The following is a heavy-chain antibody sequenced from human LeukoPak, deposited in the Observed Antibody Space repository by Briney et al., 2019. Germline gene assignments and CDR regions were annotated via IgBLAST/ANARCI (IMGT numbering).Heavy chain of an antibody. CDR3: AKDTWDSSGYLSL. J-gene: IGHJ4*02. CDR2: ISWHSGSI. CDR1: GFTFHDYA. Sequence: PGGSLRLSCAASGFTFHDYAMHWVRQAPGKGLEWVSGISWHSGSIGYADSVKGRFTTSRDNAKNSLYLQMNSLRAEDTALYYCAKDTWDSSGYLSLWGQGTLVTVSS. D-gene: IGHD3-22*01. V-gene: IGHV3-9*01.